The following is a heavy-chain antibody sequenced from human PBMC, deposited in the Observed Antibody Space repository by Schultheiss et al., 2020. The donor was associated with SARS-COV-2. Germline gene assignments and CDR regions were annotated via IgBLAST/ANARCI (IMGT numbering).Heavy chain of an antibody. V-gene: IGHV3-48*04. CDR1: GFTFSSYS. D-gene: IGHD5-18*01. J-gene: IGHJ6*03. Sequence: GGSLRLSCAASGFTFSSYSMNWVRQAPGKGLEWVSYISSSSSTIYYADSVKGRFTISRDNAKNSLYLQMNSLRAEDTAVYYCARDGTQLWSYYYYYYMDVLGKGTTVTVSS. CDR2: ISSSSSTI. CDR3: ARDGTQLWSYYYYYYMDV.